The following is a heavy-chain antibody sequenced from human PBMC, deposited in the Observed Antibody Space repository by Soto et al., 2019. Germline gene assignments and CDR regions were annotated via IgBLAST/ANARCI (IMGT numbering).Heavy chain of an antibody. V-gene: IGHV3-23*01. CDR2: ISGSGGNT. CDR1: GFTFSTFA. J-gene: IGHJ5*02. D-gene: IGHD2-21*01. CDR3: AKCDVLMTTSGGWCNGFDP. Sequence: EVQLLESGGSLVQPGGSLRLSCAASGFTFSTFAMNWVRQAPGEGLEWVSSISGSGGNTQYADSVKGRVTISRDNSKNTLYLQMNTLRAEDTAVYYCAKCDVLMTTSGGWCNGFDPWGQGTLVSVSS.